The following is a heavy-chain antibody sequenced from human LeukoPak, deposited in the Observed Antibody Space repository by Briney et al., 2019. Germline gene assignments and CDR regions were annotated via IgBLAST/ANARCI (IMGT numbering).Heavy chain of an antibody. D-gene: IGHD6-19*01. J-gene: IGHJ4*02. CDR2: ISSSSDTI. V-gene: IGHV3-48*02. CDR1: GFIFSSYS. Sequence: PGGSLRLSCAASGFIFSSYSMNWVRQAPGKGLEWVSYISSSSDTIHYADSVKGRFTISRDNAKRSLFLQMNSLTDADTAVYYWARGHHNSGWYGGIDYWGQGILVTVSS. CDR3: ARGHHNSGWYGGIDY.